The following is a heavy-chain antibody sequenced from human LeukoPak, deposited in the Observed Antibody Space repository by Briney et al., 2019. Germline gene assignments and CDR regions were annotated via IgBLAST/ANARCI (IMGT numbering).Heavy chain of an antibody. CDR3: ARPRSSSPTWFDP. CDR1: GFTFSTYW. J-gene: IGHJ5*02. D-gene: IGHD6-13*01. CDR2: IKQDGAEK. Sequence: GGSLRLSCGASGFTFSTYWMSWVRQAPGKGLEWVATIKQDGAEKYYVDSVKGRFTISRDNANNSLYLQMNSLRAEDTAVYYCARPRSSSPTWFDPWGQGTLVSVSS. V-gene: IGHV3-7*03.